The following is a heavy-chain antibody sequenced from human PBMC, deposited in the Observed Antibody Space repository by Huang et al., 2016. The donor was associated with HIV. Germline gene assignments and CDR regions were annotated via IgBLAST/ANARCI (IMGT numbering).Heavy chain of an antibody. V-gene: IGHV3-7*01. Sequence: EVQLVESGGGLVQPGGSLRLSCAASGLTFSSYWMSWVRQAPGKGREGVANIKQDGSEKDYVDSVKGRFTISRDNAKNSLYLQMNSLRAEDTAVYYCARDGRPVVYWGQGTLVTVSS. D-gene: IGHD2-15*01. J-gene: IGHJ4*02. CDR2: IKQDGSEK. CDR1: GLTFSSYW. CDR3: ARDGRPVVY.